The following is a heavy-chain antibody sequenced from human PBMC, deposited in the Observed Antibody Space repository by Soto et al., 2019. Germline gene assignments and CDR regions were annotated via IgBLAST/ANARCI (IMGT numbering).Heavy chain of an antibody. V-gene: IGHV4-34*01. J-gene: IGHJ4*02. CDR1: GGSFSGYY. CDR2: INHSGST. Sequence: QVQLQQWGAGLLEPSETLSLTCAVYGGSFSGYYWSWIRQPPGKGLEWIGEINHSGSTNYNPSLKSRVTISVDTSKNQFSLKLSSVTAADTAVYYCARDVPTASYYWGQGTLVTVSS. D-gene: IGHD2-2*01. CDR3: ARDVPTASYY.